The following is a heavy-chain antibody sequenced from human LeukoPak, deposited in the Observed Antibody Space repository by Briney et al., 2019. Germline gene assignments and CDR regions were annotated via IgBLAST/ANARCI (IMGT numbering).Heavy chain of an antibody. CDR3: ARAQRPVGRNRDF. J-gene: IGHJ4*02. CDR1: GGSIRSGGYY. D-gene: IGHD1-26*01. CDR2: IYYSGST. V-gene: IGHV4-30-4*08. Sequence: SETLSLTCSVSGGSIRSGGYYWSWLRQHPGKGLEWIGYIYYSGSTHYNPSLKSRVTISVDTSKNQFSLKLSSVTAADTAVYYCARAQRPVGRNRDFWGQGTLVTVSS.